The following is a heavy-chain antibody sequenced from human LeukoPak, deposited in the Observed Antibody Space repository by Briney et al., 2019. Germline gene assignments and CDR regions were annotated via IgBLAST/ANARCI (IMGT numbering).Heavy chain of an antibody. CDR1: GFAFSDHY. CDR2: TRNKANSYTT. CDR3: ARVKGSYYDSSADAFDI. D-gene: IGHD3-22*01. Sequence: GGSLRLSCAASGFAFSDHYMDWVRQAPGKGLEWVGRTRNKANSYTTEYAASVKGRFTISRDDSKNSLYLQMNSLKTEDTAVYYCARVKGSYYDSSADAFDIWGQGTMVTVSS. J-gene: IGHJ3*02. V-gene: IGHV3-72*01.